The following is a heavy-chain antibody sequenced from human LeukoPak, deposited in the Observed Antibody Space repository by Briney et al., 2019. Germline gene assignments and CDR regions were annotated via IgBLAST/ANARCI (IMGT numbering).Heavy chain of an antibody. Sequence: ASVKVSCKASGYTFTGYYMHWVRQAPGQGLEWMGWINPNSGGTNYAQKFQGRVTITADKSTSTAYMELSSLRSEDTAVYYCARIRSGNLDYWGQGTLVTVSS. J-gene: IGHJ4*02. D-gene: IGHD1-26*01. CDR3: ARIRSGNLDY. CDR1: GYTFTGYY. V-gene: IGHV1-2*02. CDR2: INPNSGGT.